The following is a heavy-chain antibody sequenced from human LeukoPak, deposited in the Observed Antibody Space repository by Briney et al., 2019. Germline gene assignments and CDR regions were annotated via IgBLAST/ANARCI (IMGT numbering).Heavy chain of an antibody. Sequence: GESLKISCKGSGYSFNTYWIGWVRQMPGKGLEWMGIIYPGDSDTKYSPSFQGQVTISADKSISTAYLQWSSLKASDTAMYYCARLRLGYYGSGSYEYYYYMDVWGKGTTVTISS. D-gene: IGHD3-10*01. CDR3: ARLRLGYYGSGSYEYYYYMDV. CDR1: GYSFNTYW. V-gene: IGHV5-51*01. CDR2: IYPGDSDT. J-gene: IGHJ6*03.